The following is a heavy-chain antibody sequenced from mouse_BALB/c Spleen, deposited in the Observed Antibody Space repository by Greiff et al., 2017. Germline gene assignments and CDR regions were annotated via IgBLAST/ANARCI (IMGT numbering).Heavy chain of an antibody. V-gene: IGHV1S137*01. J-gene: IGHJ4*01. CDR2: ISTYYGDA. CDR3: ARGYGNFSSLYAMDY. Sequence: VQLQQSGAELVRPGVSVKISCKGSGYTFTDYAMHWVKQSHAKSLEWIGVISTYYGDASYNQKFKGKATMTVDKSSSTAYMELARLTSEDSAIYYCARGYGNFSSLYAMDYWGQGTSVTVSS. D-gene: IGHD2-10*02. CDR1: GYTFTDYA.